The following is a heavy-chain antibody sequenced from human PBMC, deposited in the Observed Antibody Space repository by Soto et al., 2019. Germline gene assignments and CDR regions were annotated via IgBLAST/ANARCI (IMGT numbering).Heavy chain of an antibody. D-gene: IGHD3-3*01. Sequence: HPGGSLRLSCAASGFTFSCYGMHWVRQAPGKGLEWVAVISYDGSNKYYADSVKGRFTISRDNSKNTLYLQMNSLRAEDRAVYYCAKDQAYYDFWSGDYSADYYYYGMDVWGQGTTVTVSS. J-gene: IGHJ6*02. V-gene: IGHV3-30*18. CDR2: ISYDGSNK. CDR3: AKDQAYYDFWSGDYSADYYYYGMDV. CDR1: GFTFSCYG.